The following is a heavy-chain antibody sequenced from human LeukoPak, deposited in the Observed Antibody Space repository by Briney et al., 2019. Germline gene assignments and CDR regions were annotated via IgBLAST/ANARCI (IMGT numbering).Heavy chain of an antibody. J-gene: IGHJ3*02. CDR3: ASGLEWELPRYLVGDAFDI. D-gene: IGHD1-26*01. Sequence: GGSLRLSCSASGFSFSSNGMHWVRQAPGKGLEWVTGISYDGSNKDYADFVRGRFTISRDNFKNTLYLQMNSLRAEDTAVYYCASGLEWELPRYLVGDAFDIWGQGTMVTVSS. CDR2: ISYDGSNK. CDR1: GFSFSSNG. V-gene: IGHV3-30*03.